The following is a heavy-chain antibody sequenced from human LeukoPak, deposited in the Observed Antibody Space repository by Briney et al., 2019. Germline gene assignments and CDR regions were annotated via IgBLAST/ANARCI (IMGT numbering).Heavy chain of an antibody. D-gene: IGHD6-19*01. V-gene: IGHV3-23*01. Sequence: GGSLRLSCAASGFTFSSYAMSWVRQAPGKGLEWVSAISGSGGSTYYADSVKGRFTISRDNSRNTLYLQMNSLRAEDTAVYYCAKDVNIAVAGNFDYWGQGTLVTVSS. CDR3: AKDVNIAVAGNFDY. CDR2: ISGSGGST. CDR1: GFTFSSYA. J-gene: IGHJ4*02.